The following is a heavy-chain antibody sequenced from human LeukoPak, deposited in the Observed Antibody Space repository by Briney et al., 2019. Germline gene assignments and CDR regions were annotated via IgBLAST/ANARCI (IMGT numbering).Heavy chain of an antibody. V-gene: IGHV4-59*01. Sequence: SETLSLTCTVSGGSISSYYWSWIRQPPGKGLEWIGYIYYSVDYSGSTNYNPSLKSRVTISVDTSKNQFSLKLTSVTAADTAVYYCARVGLDSHYYMDVRGKGTTVTVSS. CDR1: GGSISSYY. CDR3: ARVGLDSHYYMDV. CDR2: IYYSVDYSGST. D-gene: IGHD3-16*01. J-gene: IGHJ6*03.